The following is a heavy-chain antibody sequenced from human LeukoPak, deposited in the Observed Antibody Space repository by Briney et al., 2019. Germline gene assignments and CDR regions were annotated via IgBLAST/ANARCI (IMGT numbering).Heavy chain of an antibody. CDR1: GFTFDDYA. Sequence: GGSLRLSCAASGFTFDDYAMHWVRQAPGKGLEWVSGISWNSGSIGYADSVKGRFTISRDNAKNSLYLQMNSLRAEDTALYYCAKDLKVATSWGFDYWGQGTLVTVSS. CDR2: ISWNSGSI. V-gene: IGHV3-9*01. D-gene: IGHD5-12*01. CDR3: AKDLKVATSWGFDY. J-gene: IGHJ4*02.